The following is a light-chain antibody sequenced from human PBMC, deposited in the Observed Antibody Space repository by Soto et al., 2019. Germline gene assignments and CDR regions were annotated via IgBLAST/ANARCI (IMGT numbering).Light chain of an antibody. Sequence: EIVLTQSPVTLSLSPGERATLSCRASQSINNYLAWYQQKPGQPPRLLIYDASNRATAIPVRFSGSGSGTHFTLTTGSAEPEDSAVYDCQYRGLWPPGATFGGGTKVEIK. CDR1: QSINNY. CDR3: QYRGLWPPGAT. V-gene: IGKV3-11*01. CDR2: DAS. J-gene: IGKJ4*01.